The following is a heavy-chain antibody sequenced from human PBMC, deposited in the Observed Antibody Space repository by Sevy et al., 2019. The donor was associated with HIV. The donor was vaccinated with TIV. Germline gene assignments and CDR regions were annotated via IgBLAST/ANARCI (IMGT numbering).Heavy chain of an antibody. D-gene: IGHD6-13*01. Sequence: GGSLRLSCAASGFTFSSHWMSWVRQAPGKGLEWVANIKQDGRDKYYVDSVKGRFTISRVNAKNSLSLQMNSLRAEDTAVYYCARDTGGIGMDVWGQGTTVTVSS. J-gene: IGHJ6*02. CDR2: IKQDGRDK. V-gene: IGHV3-7*01. CDR3: ARDTGGIGMDV. CDR1: GFTFSSHW.